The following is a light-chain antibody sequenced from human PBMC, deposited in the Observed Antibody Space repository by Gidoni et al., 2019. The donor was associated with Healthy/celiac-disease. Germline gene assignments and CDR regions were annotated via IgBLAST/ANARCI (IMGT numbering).Light chain of an antibody. CDR3: KKYNSAPIT. J-gene: IGKJ5*01. Sequence: DIQLTHSPSSLSTSVGDRVTIPCRASQGISNYLAWYQQKPGKVPKLLIYAASTLQSGVPSRFSGSGSGTDFTLTISSLQPEDVATYYWKKYNSAPITFGQGTRLEIK. CDR2: AAS. V-gene: IGKV1-27*01. CDR1: QGISNY.